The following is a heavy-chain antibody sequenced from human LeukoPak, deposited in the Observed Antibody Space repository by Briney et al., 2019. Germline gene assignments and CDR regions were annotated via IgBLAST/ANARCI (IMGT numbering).Heavy chain of an antibody. D-gene: IGHD2-21*01. CDR3: TTRLIAYIFVDC. V-gene: IGHV3-15*01. CDR1: GFTFSNAW. CDR2: IKSKTDGGTT. J-gene: IGHJ4*02. Sequence: PGGSLRLSCAASGFTFSNAWMTWVRQAPGKGLEWVGRIKSKTDGGTTDYAAPVKGRFTISRDDSKNTLYLQMNSLKTEDTAVYFCTTRLIAYIFVDCWGQGTLVTVSS.